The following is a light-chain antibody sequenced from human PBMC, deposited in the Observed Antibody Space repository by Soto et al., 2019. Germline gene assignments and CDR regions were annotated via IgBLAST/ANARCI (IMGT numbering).Light chain of an antibody. CDR1: QSVSSY. CDR2: DAS. Sequence: EIVLTQSPATLSLXXXXXATLSCRASQSVSSYLAWYQKKPGQAPRLLIYDASNRATGIPARFSGSGSGTDYTLTISSLEPEDFAVYYCQQRSNWHPGYTFGQGTKLEIK. V-gene: IGKV3-11*01. J-gene: IGKJ2*01. CDR3: QQRSNWHPGYT.